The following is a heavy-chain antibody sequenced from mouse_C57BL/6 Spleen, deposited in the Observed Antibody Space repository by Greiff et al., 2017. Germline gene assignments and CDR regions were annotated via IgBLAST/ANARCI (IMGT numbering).Heavy chain of an antibody. D-gene: IGHD2-4*01. Sequence: VQLQQPGAELVRPGSSVKLSCKASGYTFTSYWMHWVKQRPIQGLEWIGNIDPSDSETHYNQKFKDKATLTVDKSSSTAYMQLSSLTSEDSAVYYCAGDYDRSGFAYWGQGTLVTVSA. CDR3: AGDYDRSGFAY. CDR2: IDPSDSET. CDR1: GYTFTSYW. V-gene: IGHV1-52*01. J-gene: IGHJ3*01.